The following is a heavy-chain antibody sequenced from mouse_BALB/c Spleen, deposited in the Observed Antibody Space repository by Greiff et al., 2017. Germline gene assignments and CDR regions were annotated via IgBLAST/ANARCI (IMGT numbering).Heavy chain of an antibody. D-gene: IGHD2-3*01. CDR3: AKVDDGYYSPYAMDY. CDR2: ISDGGSYT. J-gene: IGHJ4*01. V-gene: IGHV5-4*02. Sequence: EVKVEESGGGLVKPGGSLKLSCAASGFTFSDYYMYWVRQTPGKRLEWVATISDGGSYTYYPDSVKGRFTISRDNAKNNLYLQMSSLKSEDTAMYYCAKVDDGYYSPYAMDYWGQGTSVTVSS. CDR1: GFTFSDYY.